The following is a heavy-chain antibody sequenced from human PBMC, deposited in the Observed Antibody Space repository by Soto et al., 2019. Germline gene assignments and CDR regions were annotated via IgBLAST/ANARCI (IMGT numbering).Heavy chain of an antibody. V-gene: IGHV1-46*01. J-gene: IGHJ3*02. Sequence: ASVKVSCKASGYTFTSYYMHWVRQAPGQGLEWMGIINPSGGSTSYAQKFQGRVTMTRDTSTSTVYMELSSLRSEDTAVYYCASLAYCGGDCYPDPYSFDICGQGTMVTVSS. CDR1: GYTFTSYY. D-gene: IGHD2-21*02. CDR3: ASLAYCGGDCYPDPYSFDI. CDR2: INPSGGST.